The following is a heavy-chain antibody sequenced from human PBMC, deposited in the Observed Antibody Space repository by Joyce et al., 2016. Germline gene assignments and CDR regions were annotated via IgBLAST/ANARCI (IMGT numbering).Heavy chain of an antibody. J-gene: IGHJ6*02. V-gene: IGHV3-23*01. CDR3: AKRGGTTVDHLVYYYFGMDV. D-gene: IGHD4-11*01. Sequence: EVQLLESGGGLVPPGGSLRLSCAASGFTFDNYAMSWVRQAPGKGLEWVSSIINSGVSTHYADSVKGRFTSSRDTSKSTVYLQMNALRADDTAAYYCAKRGGTTVDHLVYYYFGMDVWGQGTTVTVSS. CDR2: IINSGVST. CDR1: GFTFDNYA.